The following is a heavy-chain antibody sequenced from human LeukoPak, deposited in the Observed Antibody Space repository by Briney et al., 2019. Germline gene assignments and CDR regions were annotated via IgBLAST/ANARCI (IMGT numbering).Heavy chain of an antibody. D-gene: IGHD3-22*01. J-gene: IGHJ3*02. Sequence: PGASVKVSCKASGYTFTNYYMNWVRQAPGQGLEWMGIINPSGGSTSYAQKFQGRVTMTTDTSTSTAYMELRSLRSDDTAVYYCARDWYYYDSSGPRAFDIWGQGTMVTVSS. CDR1: GYTFTNYY. CDR3: ARDWYYYDSSGPRAFDI. V-gene: IGHV1-46*01. CDR2: INPSGGST.